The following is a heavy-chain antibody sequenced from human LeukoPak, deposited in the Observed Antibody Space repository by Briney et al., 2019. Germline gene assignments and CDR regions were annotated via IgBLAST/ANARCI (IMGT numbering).Heavy chain of an antibody. V-gene: IGHV3-53*01. J-gene: IGHJ2*01. D-gene: IGHD2-2*02. CDR3: ARVPKGSHVVVPAALRANWYFDL. CDR1: GFTVSSNS. CDR2: IYSDNT. Sequence: GGSLRLSCTVSGFTVSSNSMSWVRQAPGKGLEWVSFIYSDNTHYSDSVKGRFTISRDNAKNSLYLQMNSLRAGDTAFYYCARVPKGSHVVVPAALRANWYFDLWGRGTLVTVSS.